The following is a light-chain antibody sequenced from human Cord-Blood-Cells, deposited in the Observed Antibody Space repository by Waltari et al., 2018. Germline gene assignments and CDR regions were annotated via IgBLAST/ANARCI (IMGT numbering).Light chain of an antibody. CDR2: KDS. CDR3: QSADSSGTWV. V-gene: IGLV3-25*03. J-gene: IGLJ3*02. CDR1: ALPKPY. Sequence: SYELTHPPSVSVSPEQTARITCSGDALPKPYAYWYQQKAGQAPVLVIYKDSERPAVIPGRFSGTSSETTVTLTISGVQAEDEADYYCQSADSSGTWVFGGGTKLTVL.